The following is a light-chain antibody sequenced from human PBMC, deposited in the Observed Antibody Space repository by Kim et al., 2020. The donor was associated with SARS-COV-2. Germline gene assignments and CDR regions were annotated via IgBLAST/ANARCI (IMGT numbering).Light chain of an antibody. CDR3: QQSYTMIT. Sequence: SSSVGDRVTITCRASQSVSIYLNWYQQRSGRAPQLLIYTASTLQSGVPARFSGSGSGTDFTLTINNVQPDDSATYYCQQSYTMITFGGGTKVEIK. CDR2: TAS. CDR1: QSVSIY. V-gene: IGKV1-39*01. J-gene: IGKJ4*01.